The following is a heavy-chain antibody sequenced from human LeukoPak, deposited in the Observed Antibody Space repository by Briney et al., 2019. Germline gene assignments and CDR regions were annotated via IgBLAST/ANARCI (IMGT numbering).Heavy chain of an antibody. CDR1: GYTFTGYY. CDR2: INPNSGGT. D-gene: IGHD5-18*01. V-gene: IGHV1-2*02. Sequence: ASVKVSCKASGYTFTGYYMHWVRQAPGQGLEWMGWINPNSGGTNYAQKFQGRVTMTRDTSISTAYMELSRLRSDDTAVYYCARFEEGYSYGSYWVQGTLVTVSS. J-gene: IGHJ4*02. CDR3: ARFEEGYSYGSY.